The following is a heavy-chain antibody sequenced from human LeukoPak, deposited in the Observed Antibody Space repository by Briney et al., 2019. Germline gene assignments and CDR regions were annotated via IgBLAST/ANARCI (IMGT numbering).Heavy chain of an antibody. V-gene: IGHV3-53*01. J-gene: IGHJ4*02. CDR1: GFPVSGNY. CDR3: ASHNWGVPYFDY. D-gene: IGHD7-27*01. Sequence: PGESLRLSCDASGFPVSGNYMSWVRQAPGKGLEWVSVIYSSGNTYYAGSVKGRFTISRDISKNTLYLQMNSLRAEDTAVYYCASHNWGVPYFDYWGQGTLVTVSS. CDR2: IYSSGNT.